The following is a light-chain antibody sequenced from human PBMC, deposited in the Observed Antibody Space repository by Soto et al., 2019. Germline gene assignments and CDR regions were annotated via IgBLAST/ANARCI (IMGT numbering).Light chain of an antibody. CDR2: DVT. Sequence: QSALTQPRSVSGSPGQSVTISCTGTSSDIGRYNYVSWYQQHPDKAPKLIIYDVTKRPSGVPDRFSGSKSGNTASLTISGLQAEDESHYYCCTYAGTTAYYTWVFGGGTKLTVL. V-gene: IGLV2-11*01. J-gene: IGLJ3*02. CDR1: SSDIGRYNY. CDR3: CTYAGTTAYYTWV.